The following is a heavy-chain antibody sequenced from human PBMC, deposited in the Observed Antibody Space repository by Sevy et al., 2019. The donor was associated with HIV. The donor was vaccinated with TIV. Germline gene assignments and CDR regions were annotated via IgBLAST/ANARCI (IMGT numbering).Heavy chain of an antibody. CDR2: IRSKAYGGTT. V-gene: IGHV3-49*03. J-gene: IGHJ5*02. D-gene: IGHD6-13*01. CDR3: TRHGSSSWGLGWFDP. Sequence: GGSLRLSCTASGFTFGDYAMSWFRQAPGKGLEWVGFIRSKAYGGTTEYAASVKGRFTISSDDSKSIAYLQMNSLKTEDTAVYYCTRHGSSSWGLGWFDPWGQGTLVTVSS. CDR1: GFTFGDYA.